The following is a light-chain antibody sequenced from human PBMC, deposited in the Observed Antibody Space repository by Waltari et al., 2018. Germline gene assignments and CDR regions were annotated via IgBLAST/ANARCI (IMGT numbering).Light chain of an antibody. V-gene: IGLV2-14*01. J-gene: IGLJ3*02. CDR3: TSYTTSTTVL. CDR2: EVT. Sequence: QSALTQPASVSGSPGQSITISCPGTSSDIGGYDFVSWYQPYPGMAPKLMIYEVTNRPSGVAGRFSGSKSGTTASLTISGLQPEDEADYYCTSYTTSTTVLFGGGTKVTVL. CDR1: SSDIGGYDF.